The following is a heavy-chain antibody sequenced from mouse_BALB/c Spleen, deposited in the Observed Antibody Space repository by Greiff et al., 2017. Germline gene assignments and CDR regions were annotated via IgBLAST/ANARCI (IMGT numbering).Heavy chain of an antibody. CDR3: TRSRERAFAY. CDR2: ISPSDSYT. Sequence: QVQLQQPGAELVRPGASVKLSCKASGYTFTSYWINWVKQRPGQGLEWIGNISPSDSYTNYNQKFKDKATLTVDKSSSTAYIQLSSPTSEDSAVYYCTRSRERAFAYWGQGTLVTVSA. D-gene: IGHD3-3*01. CDR1: GYTFTSYW. J-gene: IGHJ3*01. V-gene: IGHV1-69*02.